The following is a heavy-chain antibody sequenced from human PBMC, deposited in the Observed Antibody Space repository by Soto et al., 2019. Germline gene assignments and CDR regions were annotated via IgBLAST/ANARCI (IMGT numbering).Heavy chain of an antibody. CDR3: ARENTIFGALEIIDY. V-gene: IGHV3-23*01. CDR2: IRGSGGDT. J-gene: IGHJ4*02. D-gene: IGHD3-3*02. Sequence: EVQLLESGGGLVQPGGSLRLSCAASGFAFAYYGMTWVRQAPGKGLEWVSTIRGSGGDTFSVDSVKGRFTISRDNSKNTLYLQMDSRRAEDTGVYYCARENTIFGALEIIDYWGQGTLVAVSS. CDR1: GFAFAYYG.